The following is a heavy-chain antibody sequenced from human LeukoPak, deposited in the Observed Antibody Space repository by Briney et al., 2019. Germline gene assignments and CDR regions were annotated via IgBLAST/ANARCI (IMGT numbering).Heavy chain of an antibody. D-gene: IGHD3-10*01. CDR3: ARDADAYGRLDY. CDR2: ISYDGSEK. CDR1: GFTFGSYG. V-gene: IGHV3-30*19. J-gene: IGHJ4*02. Sequence: GGSLRLSCAASGFTFGSYGMHWVRQAPGKGLEWVAFISYDGSEKNYADSVKGRFTISRDNFKNRVSLQMNSLSAEDTAVYYCARDADAYGRLDYWGQGTLVTVSS.